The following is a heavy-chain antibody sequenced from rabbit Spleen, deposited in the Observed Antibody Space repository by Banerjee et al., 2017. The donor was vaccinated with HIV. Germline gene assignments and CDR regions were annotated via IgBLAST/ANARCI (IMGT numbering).Heavy chain of an antibody. CDR2: IAGSSSGFP. J-gene: IGHJ6*01. Sequence: QEQLVESGGGLVKPGASLTLTCTASGFSFSSSYWMCWVRQAPGKGLEWISCIAGSSSGFPSSATWASGQFTISKTPSTTVTLQMTSLPVADTATYFCARDTSSSFSSYGMDLWGPGTLVPVS. CDR1: GFSFSSSYW. V-gene: IGHV1S45*01. D-gene: IGHD1-1*01. CDR3: ARDTSSSFSSYGMDL.